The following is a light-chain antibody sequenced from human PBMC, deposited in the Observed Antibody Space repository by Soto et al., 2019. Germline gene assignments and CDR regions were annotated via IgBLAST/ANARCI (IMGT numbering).Light chain of an antibody. CDR3: QAYDYSLTAFV. CDR1: NSNLGAGYD. Sequence: QSVLTQPPSVSGAPGQRVTISCTGNNSNLGAGYDVHWYQQLPGAAPKLVVFGNRNRPSGVPERFSGSKSGTSASLAITGLRAEDEADYYCQAYDYSLTAFVFGGGTKLTVL. J-gene: IGLJ3*02. CDR2: GNR. V-gene: IGLV1-40*01.